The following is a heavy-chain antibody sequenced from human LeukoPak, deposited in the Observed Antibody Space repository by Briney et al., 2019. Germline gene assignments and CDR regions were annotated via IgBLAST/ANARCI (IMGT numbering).Heavy chain of an antibody. Sequence: SVKVSCKASGGTFSSYAISWVRQAPGQGLEWMGGIIPIFGTTDYAQKFQGRVTITTDESTSTAYMELSRLRSEDTAVYYCAGRYDSSGAWFDPWGQGTLVTVSS. CDR3: AGRYDSSGAWFDP. V-gene: IGHV1-69*05. CDR2: IIPIFGTT. CDR1: GGTFSSYA. D-gene: IGHD6-25*01. J-gene: IGHJ5*02.